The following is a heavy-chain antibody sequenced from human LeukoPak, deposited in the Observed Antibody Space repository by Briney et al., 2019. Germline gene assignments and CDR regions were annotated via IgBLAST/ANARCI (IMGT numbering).Heavy chain of an antibody. Sequence: GGSLRLSYAASEFTFSSYEMNWVRQAPGKGLEWVSYISSSGSAIHYADSVKGRFTISRDNAKNSLYLQMNSLRAEDTALYYCAKTSGWHHDYWGQGTLVTVSS. CDR1: EFTFSSYE. CDR3: AKTSGWHHDY. J-gene: IGHJ4*02. V-gene: IGHV3-48*03. D-gene: IGHD6-19*01. CDR2: ISSSGSAI.